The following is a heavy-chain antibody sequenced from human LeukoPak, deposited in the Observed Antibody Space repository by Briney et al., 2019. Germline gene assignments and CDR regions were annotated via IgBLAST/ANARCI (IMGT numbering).Heavy chain of an antibody. Sequence: GESLKISCKGSGYSFTSYWIGWVRQMPGKGLEWMGIIYPGDSDTRYSPSFQGQVTISADKSISTAYLQWSSLKASDTAMYYCARLSPEMVTMVRGVIRGLFDYWGQGTLVTVSS. CDR2: IYPGDSDT. CDR3: ARLSPEMVTMVRGVIRGLFDY. V-gene: IGHV5-51*01. CDR1: GYSFTSYW. D-gene: IGHD3-10*01. J-gene: IGHJ4*02.